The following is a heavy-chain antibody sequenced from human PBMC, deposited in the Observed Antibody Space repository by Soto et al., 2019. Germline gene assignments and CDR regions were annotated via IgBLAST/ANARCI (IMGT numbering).Heavy chain of an antibody. CDR1: GGSISSSNW. CDR3: AIRGYCTNGVCYYGMDV. J-gene: IGHJ6*02. D-gene: IGHD2-8*01. CDR2: IYHSGST. Sequence: QVQLQESGPGRVKPSGTLSLTCAVSGGSISSSNWWSWVRQPPGKGLAWIGEIYHSGSTNYNPSLKSRVTISVDKSKNQFSLKLSSVTAADTAVYYCAIRGYCTNGVCYYGMDVWGQGTTVTVSS. V-gene: IGHV4-4*02.